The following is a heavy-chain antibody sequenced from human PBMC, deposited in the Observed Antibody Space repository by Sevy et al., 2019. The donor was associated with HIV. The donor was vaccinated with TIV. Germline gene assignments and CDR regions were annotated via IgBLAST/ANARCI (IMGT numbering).Heavy chain of an antibody. CDR1: GFTFNNYA. D-gene: IGHD3-22*01. J-gene: IGHJ4*02. V-gene: IGHV3-23*01. CDR2: IRGSGATT. Sequence: GGSLRLSCAASGFTFNNYAMSWVRRAPGRGLEWVSTIRGSGATTHYADSVKGRFSISRDNSKNTLYLQMNSLRAEDTAVYYCAKGRTIIATGPDYWGQGTLVTVSS. CDR3: AKGRTIIATGPDY.